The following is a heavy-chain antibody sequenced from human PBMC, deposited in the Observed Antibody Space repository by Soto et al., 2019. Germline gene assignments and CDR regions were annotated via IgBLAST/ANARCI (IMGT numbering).Heavy chain of an antibody. Sequence: LRLSCAASGFTVSRTYMSWIRQAPGNGLEWVSIIYSYGETHYADSVKERFTLSRDTSKNTLYLQMNSLRADDTAVYYCASRTNSYGAYEFWGQGTLVTVSS. D-gene: IGHD4-17*01. CDR2: IYSYGET. J-gene: IGHJ4*02. CDR1: GFTVSRTY. V-gene: IGHV3-66*01. CDR3: ASRTNSYGAYEF.